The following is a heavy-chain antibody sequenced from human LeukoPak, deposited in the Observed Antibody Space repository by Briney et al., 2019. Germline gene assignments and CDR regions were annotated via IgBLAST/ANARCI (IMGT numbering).Heavy chain of an antibody. CDR3: ARQIGYNYVPHGLDP. D-gene: IGHD5-18*01. V-gene: IGHV4-38-2*01. CDR1: GYSISSGYY. Sequence: SETLSLTCAVSGYSISSGYYWGWIRQPPGKGLECIVTIYRTGSTYYNPSLKSRVTISIDTSKNQFSLRLSSVTAADTAVYYCARQIGYNYVPHGLDPWGQGTLVTVSS. J-gene: IGHJ5*02. CDR2: IYRTGST.